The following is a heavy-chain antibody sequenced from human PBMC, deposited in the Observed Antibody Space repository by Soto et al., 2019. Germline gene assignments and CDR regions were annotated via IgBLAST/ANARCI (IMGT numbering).Heavy chain of an antibody. CDR3: AKERSFFSGYDS. D-gene: IGHD5-12*01. J-gene: IGHJ5*01. Sequence: GGSLRLSCAASEFPFSTLGMHWVRQAPGKGLEWVAVISPDGGGSKYADSVKGRFTISRDNSMNRLYLQMDSLRPDDTAVYYCAKERSFFSGYDSWGQGTLVTVSS. CDR1: EFPFSTLG. V-gene: IGHV3-30*18. CDR2: ISPDGGGS.